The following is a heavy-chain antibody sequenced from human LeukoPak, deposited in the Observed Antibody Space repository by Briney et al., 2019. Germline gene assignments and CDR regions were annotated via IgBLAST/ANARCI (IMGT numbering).Heavy chain of an antibody. CDR3: ATGGIALGGTWSSGDY. Sequence: ETLSLTCAVYGGSFSGYYWSWIRQPPVKGLEWVSTISGSGGSTYYADSVKGRFTISRDNSKNTLYVQMNSLRAEDTAVYYCATGGIALGGTWSSGDYWGQGTLVTVSS. V-gene: IGHV3-23*01. D-gene: IGHD6-19*01. CDR1: GGSFSGYY. CDR2: ISGSGGST. J-gene: IGHJ4*02.